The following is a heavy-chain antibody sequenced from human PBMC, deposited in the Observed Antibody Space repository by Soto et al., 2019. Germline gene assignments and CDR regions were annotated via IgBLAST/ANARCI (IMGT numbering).Heavy chain of an antibody. CDR3: ASIAAVFGAFDP. Sequence: RRLSCAASGFTLRTYWMHWVRQAPGKGLVWVSRISSAGSSTSYADSVKGRFTISRDNAKNTLYLQMNSLRAEDTAVYYCASIAAVFGAFDPWGQGTLVTVSS. CDR1: GFTLRTYW. D-gene: IGHD6-13*01. J-gene: IGHJ5*02. CDR2: ISSAGSST. V-gene: IGHV3-74*01.